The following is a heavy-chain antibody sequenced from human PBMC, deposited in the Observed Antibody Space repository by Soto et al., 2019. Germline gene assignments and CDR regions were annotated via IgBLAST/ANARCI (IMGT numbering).Heavy chain of an antibody. D-gene: IGHD2-15*01. V-gene: IGHV3-9*01. Sequence: GGSLRLSCAASGFTFDDYAMHWVRQAPGKGLEWVSGISWNSGSIGYADSVKGRFTISRDNAKDSLYLQMNSLRAEDTVLYYCAKEGYCSGGSCYWTPRTKYYYYYYMDVWGKGTTVTVSS. J-gene: IGHJ6*03. CDR2: ISWNSGSI. CDR3: AKEGYCSGGSCYWTPRTKYYYYYYMDV. CDR1: GFTFDDYA.